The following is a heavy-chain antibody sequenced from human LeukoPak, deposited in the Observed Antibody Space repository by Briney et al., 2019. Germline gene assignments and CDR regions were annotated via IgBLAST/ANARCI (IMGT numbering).Heavy chain of an antibody. CDR3: ARDYGDYGGLGY. Sequence: GGSLRLSCAASGFTFSSYGMHWVRQAPGKGLEWVAFIRYDGSNKYYADSVKGRFTISRDNSKNTLYLQMNSLRAEDTAVYYCARDYGDYGGLGYWGQGTLVTVSS. J-gene: IGHJ4*02. CDR1: GFTFSSYG. D-gene: IGHD4-17*01. V-gene: IGHV3-30*02. CDR2: IRYDGSNK.